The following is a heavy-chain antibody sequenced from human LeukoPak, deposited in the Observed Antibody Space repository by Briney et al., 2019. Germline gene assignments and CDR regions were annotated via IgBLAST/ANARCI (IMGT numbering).Heavy chain of an antibody. CDR3: AREENYYMDV. Sequence: SETLSLTCTVSGGSMSSYYWNWIRQPPGKGLEWIGYIYYSGSTNYNPSLKSRVTILVDTSKNQFSLKLSSVTAADTAVYYCAREENYYMDVWGKGTTVTVSS. CDR2: IYYSGST. CDR1: GGSMSSYY. J-gene: IGHJ6*03. V-gene: IGHV4-59*01.